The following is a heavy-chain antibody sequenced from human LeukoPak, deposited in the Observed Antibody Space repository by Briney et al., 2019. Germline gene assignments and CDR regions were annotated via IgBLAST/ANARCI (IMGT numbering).Heavy chain of an antibody. V-gene: IGHV3-48*04. CDR2: ISSSSSTI. Sequence: GGSLRLSCAASGFTFSSYSMNWVRQAPGKGLEWVSYISSSSSTIYYADSVKGRFTISRDNAKNSLYLQMNSLRAEDTAVYYCARDATIVVVPAAPYYYGMDVWGQGTTVTVSS. CDR3: ARDATIVVVPAAPYYYGMDV. CDR1: GFTFSSYS. J-gene: IGHJ6*02. D-gene: IGHD2-2*01.